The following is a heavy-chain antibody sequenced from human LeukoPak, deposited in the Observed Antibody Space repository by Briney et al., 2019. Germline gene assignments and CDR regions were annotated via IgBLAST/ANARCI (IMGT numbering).Heavy chain of an antibody. V-gene: IGHV3-21*01. J-gene: IGHJ4*02. CDR3: ARDLGYCSGGNCYPFDY. CDR2: ITSSSSYI. D-gene: IGHD2-15*01. Sequence: PGGSLRLSCAASGFTFSTYSMNWVRQAPGKGLEWVSSITSSSSYIFYADSVSGRFTISRDNSKNSLYLQMNSLRAEDTAVYYCARDLGYCSGGNCYPFDYWGQGTLVTVSS. CDR1: GFTFSTYS.